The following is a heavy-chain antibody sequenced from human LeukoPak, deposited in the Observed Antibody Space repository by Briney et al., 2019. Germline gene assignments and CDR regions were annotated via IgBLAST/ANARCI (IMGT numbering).Heavy chain of an antibody. D-gene: IGHD6-19*01. V-gene: IGHV1-46*01. J-gene: IGHJ6*02. CDR3: ARDKRETSGWPPVGMDV. CDR1: GYAFTSYF. CDR2: IHPSGGST. Sequence: ASVKVSCKASGYAFTSYFMHWVRQAPGQGLEWMGRIHPSGGSTGYAQKFQGRVTMTRDASTTTVYMELSSLRSDDTAVYYCARDKRETSGWPPVGMDVWGQGTTVTVSS.